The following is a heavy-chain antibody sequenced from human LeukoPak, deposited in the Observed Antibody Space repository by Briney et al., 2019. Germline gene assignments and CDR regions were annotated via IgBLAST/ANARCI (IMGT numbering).Heavy chain of an antibody. D-gene: IGHD3-22*01. CDR2: IYHSGST. J-gene: IGHJ4*02. V-gene: IGHV4-30-2*01. CDR1: GVSISSGGYS. Sequence: PSQTLSLTCAVSGVSISSGGYSWSWIRQPPGKGLEWIGYIYHSGSTYYNPSLKSRVTISVDRSKNQCYLKLSSLTAADTAVYYCARSDSSGYYEDYWGQGTLVTVSS. CDR3: ARSDSSGYYEDY.